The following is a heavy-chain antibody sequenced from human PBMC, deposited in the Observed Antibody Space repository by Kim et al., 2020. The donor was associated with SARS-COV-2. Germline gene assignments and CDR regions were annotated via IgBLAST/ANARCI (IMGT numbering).Heavy chain of an antibody. CDR3: AKPIGGYYYDSSGPNPDDPRGGTHDY. CDR2: ISYDGSNK. V-gene: IGHV3-30*18. J-gene: IGHJ4*02. Sequence: GGSLRLSCAASGFTFSSYGMHWVRQAPGKGLEWVAVISYDGSNKYYADSVKGRFTISRDNSKNTLYLQMNSLRAEDTAVYYCAKPIGGYYYDSSGPNPDDPRGGTHDYWGQGTLVTVSS. CDR1: GFTFSSYG. D-gene: IGHD3-22*01.